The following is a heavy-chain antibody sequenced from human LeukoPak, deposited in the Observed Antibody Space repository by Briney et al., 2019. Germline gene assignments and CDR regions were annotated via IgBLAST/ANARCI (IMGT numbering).Heavy chain of an antibody. J-gene: IGHJ5*02. V-gene: IGHV4-61*02. CDR2: IYTSGST. CDR3: ARDVPRGYSYGYSLQDNWFDP. D-gene: IGHD5-18*01. CDR1: GVSISSGSYY. Sequence: SQTLSLTCTVSGVSISSGSYYWSWIPQPAGRGLEWIGRIYTSGSTNYNPSLKSRVTITVDTSSNQFSLKLCSVTAADTAVYYCARDVPRGYSYGYSLQDNWFDPWGQGTLVTVSS.